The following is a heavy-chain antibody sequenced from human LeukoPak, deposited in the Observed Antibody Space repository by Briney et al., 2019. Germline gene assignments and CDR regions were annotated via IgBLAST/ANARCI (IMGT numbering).Heavy chain of an antibody. Sequence: GGSLRLSCAASGFTFSSYRMNWVRQAPGEGLEWVSSISSSSYIYYADSVKGRFTISRDNAKNSLYLQMNSLRAEDTAVYYCVGIYYGSGSFDYWGQGTLVTVSS. CDR1: GFTFSSYR. J-gene: IGHJ4*02. CDR3: VGIYYGSGSFDY. D-gene: IGHD3-10*01. V-gene: IGHV3-21*01. CDR2: ISSSSYI.